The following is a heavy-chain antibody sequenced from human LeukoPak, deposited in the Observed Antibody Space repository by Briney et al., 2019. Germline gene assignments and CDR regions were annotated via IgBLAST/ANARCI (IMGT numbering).Heavy chain of an antibody. CDR2: MIPNSGNT. Sequence: ASVKVSCKASGYTFTSYDINWVRQATGQGLEWMGWMIPNSGNTGYAQKFQGRVTMTRNTSISTAYMELSSLRSEDTAVYYCARGASYRNWFDPWGQGTLVTVSS. D-gene: IGHD3-10*01. CDR3: ARGASYRNWFDP. J-gene: IGHJ5*02. V-gene: IGHV1-8*02. CDR1: GYTFTSYD.